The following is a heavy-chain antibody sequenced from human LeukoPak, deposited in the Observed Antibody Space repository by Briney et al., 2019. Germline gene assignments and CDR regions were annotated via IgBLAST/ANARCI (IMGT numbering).Heavy chain of an antibody. Sequence: PSETLSLTCTVSGYSISSGYYWGWIRQPPGKGREWIGSIYYSGSTYYNPSLKSRVTISVDTSKNQFSLKLSSVTAADTAVYYCARDYYYDSSGYYPDAFDIWGQGTMVTVSS. CDR2: IYYSGST. V-gene: IGHV4-38-2*02. D-gene: IGHD3-22*01. J-gene: IGHJ3*02. CDR3: ARDYYYDSSGYYPDAFDI. CDR1: GYSISSGYY.